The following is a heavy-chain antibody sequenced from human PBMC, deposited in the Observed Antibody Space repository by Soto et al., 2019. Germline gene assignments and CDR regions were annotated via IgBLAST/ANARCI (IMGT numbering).Heavy chain of an antibody. Sequence: GGSLRLSCAASGFTVSSNYMSWVRQAPGKGLEWVSVIYSGGSTYYADSVKGRFTISRHNSKNTLYLQMNSLRADDTGVYYWARDSGYSGYLAYWGQGTLVTVSS. CDR1: GFTVSSNY. J-gene: IGHJ4*02. D-gene: IGHD5-12*01. CDR2: IYSGGST. CDR3: ARDSGYSGYLAY. V-gene: IGHV3-53*04.